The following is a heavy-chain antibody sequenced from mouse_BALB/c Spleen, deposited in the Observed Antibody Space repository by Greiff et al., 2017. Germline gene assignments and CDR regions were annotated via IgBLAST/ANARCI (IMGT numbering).Heavy chain of an antibody. D-gene: IGHD2-3*01. CDR2: IWAGGST. CDR3: ARDSPYDGYYWFAY. J-gene: IGHJ3*01. Sequence: VQVVESGPGLVAPSQSLSITCTVSGFSLTSYGVHWVRQPPGKGLEWLGVIWAGGSTNYNSALMSRLSISKDNSKSQVFLKMNSLQTDDTAMYYCARDSPYDGYYWFAYWGQGTLVTVSA. CDR1: GFSLTSYG. V-gene: IGHV2-9*02.